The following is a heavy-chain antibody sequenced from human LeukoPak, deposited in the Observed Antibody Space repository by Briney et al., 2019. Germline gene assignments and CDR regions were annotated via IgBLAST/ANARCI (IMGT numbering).Heavy chain of an antibody. CDR3: ARGRGLSGSYYAFDI. Sequence: GGSLRVSCAASEFIFSSYEMNWVRQAPGKGLEWVSYIDFSGSVIHYADSVKGRFTISRDNAKNSVYVQMNSLRAEDTAVYYCARGRGLSGSYYAFDIWGQGTMVTVSS. CDR1: EFIFSSYE. CDR2: IDFSGSVI. D-gene: IGHD3-10*01. J-gene: IGHJ3*02. V-gene: IGHV3-48*03.